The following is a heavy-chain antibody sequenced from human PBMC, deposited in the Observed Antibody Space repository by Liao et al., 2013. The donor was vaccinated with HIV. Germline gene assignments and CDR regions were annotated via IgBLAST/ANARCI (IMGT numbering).Heavy chain of an antibody. D-gene: IGHD3-22*01. CDR1: GGSISSSSYY. Sequence: QLQLQESGPGLVKPSETLSLTCTVSGGSISSSSYYWGWIRQPPGKGLEWIGSIYYSGSTYYNPSLKSRVTISVDTSKNQFSLKLSSVTAADTAVYYCARTMYYYDSSMVDYWGQGTLVTVSS. CDR2: IYYSGST. V-gene: IGHV4-39*07. CDR3: ARTMYYYDSSMVDY. J-gene: IGHJ4*02.